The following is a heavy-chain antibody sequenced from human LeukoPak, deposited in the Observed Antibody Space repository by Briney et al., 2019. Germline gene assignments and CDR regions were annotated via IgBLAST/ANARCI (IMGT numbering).Heavy chain of an antibody. V-gene: IGHV3-21*01. D-gene: IGHD5-18*01. CDR2: ISSSSSYI. CDR1: GFTFSSYA. Sequence: GSLRLSCVVSGFTFSSYAMSWVRQAPGQGLEWVSSISSSSSYIYYADSVKGRFTISRDNAKNSLYLQMNSLRAEDTAVYYCARADWDTAMIDYWGQGTLVTVSS. CDR3: ARADWDTAMIDY. J-gene: IGHJ4*02.